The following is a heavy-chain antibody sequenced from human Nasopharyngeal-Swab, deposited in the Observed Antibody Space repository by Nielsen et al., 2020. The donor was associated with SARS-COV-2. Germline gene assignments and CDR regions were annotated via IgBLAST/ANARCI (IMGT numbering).Heavy chain of an antibody. CDR2: INHSGST. CDR3: ARGEGVLKHTSYCGSGSYYLYYYGMDV. D-gene: IGHD3-10*01. Sequence: GSLRLSCAVYGGSFSGYYWSWIRQPPGKGLEWIGEINHSGSTNYNPSLKSRVTVSVDTSKNQFSLRLSSVTAADTAVYYCARGEGVLKHTSYCGSGSYYLYYYGMDVWGQGTTVTVSS. J-gene: IGHJ6*02. V-gene: IGHV4-34*01. CDR1: GGSFSGYY.